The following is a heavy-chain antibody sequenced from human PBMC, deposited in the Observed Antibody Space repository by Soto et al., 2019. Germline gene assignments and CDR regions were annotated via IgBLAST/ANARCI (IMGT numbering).Heavy chain of an antibody. J-gene: IGHJ4*02. CDR3: ARDKRRIAAAGTPGYFDY. CDR2: ISAYNGNT. CDR1: GYTFTSYG. Sequence: QVQLVQSGAEVKKPGASVKVSCKASGYTFTSYGISWVRQAPGQGLEWMGWISAYNGNTNYAQKLQGRVTMTTDTATSTAYMELRSLRSDDTAVYYCARDKRRIAAAGTPGYFDYWGQGTLVTVSS. D-gene: IGHD6-13*01. V-gene: IGHV1-18*04.